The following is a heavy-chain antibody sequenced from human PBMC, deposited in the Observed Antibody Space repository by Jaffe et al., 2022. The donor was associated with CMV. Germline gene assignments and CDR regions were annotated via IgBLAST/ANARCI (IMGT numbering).Heavy chain of an antibody. CDR2: IWYDGSNK. CDR3: ARGGGYSYGWGGLDY. J-gene: IGHJ4*02. D-gene: IGHD5-18*01. V-gene: IGHV3-33*08. Sequence: QVQLVESGGGVVQPGRSLRLSCAASGFTFSSYGMHWVRQAPGKGLEWVAVIWYDGSNKYYADSVKGRFTISRDNSKNTLYLQMNSLRAEDTAVYYCARGGGYSYGWGGLDYWGQGTLVTVSS. CDR1: GFTFSSYG.